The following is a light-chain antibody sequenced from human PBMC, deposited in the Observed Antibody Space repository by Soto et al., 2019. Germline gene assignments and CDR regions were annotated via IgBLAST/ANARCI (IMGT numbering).Light chain of an antibody. Sequence: QSVLTQPASVSGSPGQSITISCTGTSSDFGNYNLVSWYQQHPGKVPKLIPFEVNKRPSGVSGRFSGSKSGNTASPTISGLQAEDEADYYCCSFTSSNTHVFGTGTKVTV. V-gene: IGLV2-23*02. CDR3: CSFTSSNTHV. J-gene: IGLJ1*01. CDR1: SSDFGNYNL. CDR2: EVN.